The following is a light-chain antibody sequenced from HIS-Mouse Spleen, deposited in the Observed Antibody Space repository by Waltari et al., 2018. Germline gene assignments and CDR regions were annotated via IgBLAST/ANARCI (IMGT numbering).Light chain of an antibody. J-gene: IGKJ3*01. Sequence: DIVMTQSPLSLPVTPGEPASISCRSSQSLLHSNGYNYLDWYLQKPGQSPQLLIYLGSNWASGVPDRFSGSGSGTDFTLKISRVEAEDVWVYYCMQALQTPFTFGPGTKVDIK. V-gene: IGKV2-28*01. CDR3: MQALQTPFT. CDR2: LGS. CDR1: QSLLHSNGYNY.